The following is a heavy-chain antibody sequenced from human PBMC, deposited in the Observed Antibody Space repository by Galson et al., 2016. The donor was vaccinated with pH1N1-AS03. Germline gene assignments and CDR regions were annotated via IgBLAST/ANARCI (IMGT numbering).Heavy chain of an antibody. D-gene: IGHD2-21*01. J-gene: IGHJ3*01. Sequence: SLRLSCAASGFSVATYYMTWVRQAPGKGLEWVSVVYRSGNAYYTDSVKGRFTMSRDAVKNTVHLQMDNLRVDDTALYYCARDIPEYTMGGLDLWGQGTMLTVSS. V-gene: IGHV3-66*03. CDR1: GFSVATYY. CDR3: ARDIPEYTMGGLDL. CDR2: VYRSGNA.